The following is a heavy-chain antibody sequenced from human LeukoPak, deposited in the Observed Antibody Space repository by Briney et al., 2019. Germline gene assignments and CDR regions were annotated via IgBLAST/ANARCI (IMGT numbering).Heavy chain of an antibody. J-gene: IGHJ4*02. CDR1: GGTFSSYA. CDR2: IIPIFGTA. V-gene: IGHV1-69*13. D-gene: IGHD6-19*01. Sequence: SVEVSCKASGGTFSSYAISWVRQAPGQGLEWMGGIIPIFGTANYAQKFQGRVTITADESTSTAYMELSSLRSEDTAVYYCASGSIAVAGSFDYWGQGTLVTVSS. CDR3: ASGSIAVAGSFDY.